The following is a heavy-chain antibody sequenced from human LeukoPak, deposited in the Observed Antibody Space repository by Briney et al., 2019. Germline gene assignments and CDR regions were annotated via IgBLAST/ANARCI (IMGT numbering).Heavy chain of an antibody. V-gene: IGHV3-23*01. Sequence: PGGSLRLSCAASGFTFSSYAMTWVRQAPGKGLEWVSTINTGGGTYYAASVKGRFTLSRENSRNTLYLQMNSLRAEDTAVYYCARDLHEYYFDYWGQGTLVTVSS. CDR2: INTGGGT. CDR3: ARDLHEYYFDY. J-gene: IGHJ4*02. CDR1: GFTFSSYA.